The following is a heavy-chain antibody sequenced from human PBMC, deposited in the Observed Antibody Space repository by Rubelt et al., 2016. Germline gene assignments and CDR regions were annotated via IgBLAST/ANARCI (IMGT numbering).Heavy chain of an antibody. CDR1: GGSISSSSYY. CDR3: ASFLGYDFWSGDGMDV. Sequence: QLQLQESGPGLVKPSETLSLTCTVSGGSISSSSYYWGWIRQPPGKGLEWIGSIYYSGSTYYNPSPKSRVTISVDTSKNQFSLELSSVTAADTAVYYCASFLGYDFWSGDGMDVWGQGTTVTVSS. V-gene: IGHV4-39*01. D-gene: IGHD3-3*01. CDR2: IYYSGST. J-gene: IGHJ6*02.